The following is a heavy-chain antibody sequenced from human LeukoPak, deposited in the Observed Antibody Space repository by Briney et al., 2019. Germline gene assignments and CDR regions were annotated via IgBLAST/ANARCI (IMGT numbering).Heavy chain of an antibody. CDR2: IYYSGST. CDR3: ARGEDLRYCSCGSCYYYYYMDV. Sequence: SETLSLTCAVSGGSISSGGYSWSWIRQPPGKGLEWIGYIYYSGSTYYNPSLKSRVTMSVDTSKNQFSLKLSSVTAADTAVYYCARGEDLRYCSCGSCYYYYYMDVWGKGTTVTISS. J-gene: IGHJ6*03. D-gene: IGHD2-15*01. CDR1: GGSISSGGYS. V-gene: IGHV4-30-4*07.